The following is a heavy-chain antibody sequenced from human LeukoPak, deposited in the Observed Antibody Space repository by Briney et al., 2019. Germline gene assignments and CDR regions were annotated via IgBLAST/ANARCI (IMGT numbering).Heavy chain of an antibody. CDR2: TYYSGST. CDR3: ASTYYYDSSGYSTFDS. CDR1: GGSISSSSYY. D-gene: IGHD3-22*01. V-gene: IGHV4-39*01. J-gene: IGHJ4*02. Sequence: SETLSLTCTVSGGSISSSSYYWGWIRQPPGKGLEWIGSTYYSGSTYYNPSLKSRVTISVDTSKNQFSLKLSSVTAADTAVYYCASTYYYDSSGYSTFDSWGQGTLVTVSS.